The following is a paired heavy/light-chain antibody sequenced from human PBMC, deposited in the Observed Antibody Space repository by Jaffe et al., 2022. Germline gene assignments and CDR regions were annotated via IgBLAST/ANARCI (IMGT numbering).Heavy chain of an antibody. Sequence: QVQLVQSGAEVKKPGASVKVSCKASGYTFTSYYMHWVRQAPGQGLEWMGIINPSGGSTSYAQKFQGRVTMTRDTSTSTVYMELSSLRSEDTAVYYCARDLIPHPDIVVVPAATGLDYWGQGTLVTVSS. CDR2: INPSGGST. J-gene: IGHJ4*02. V-gene: IGHV1-46*01. D-gene: IGHD2-2*01. CDR3: ARDLIPHPDIVVVPAATGLDY. CDR1: GYTFTSYY.
Light chain of an antibody. CDR1: ALPKQY. CDR3: QSADSSGTYHVV. J-gene: IGLJ2*01. CDR2: KDS. Sequence: SYELTQPPSVSVSPGQTARITCSGDALPKQYAYWYQQKPGQAPVLVIYKDSERPSGIPERFSGSSSGTTVTLTISGVQAEDEADYYCQSADSSGTYHVVFGGGTKLTVL. V-gene: IGLV3-25*03.